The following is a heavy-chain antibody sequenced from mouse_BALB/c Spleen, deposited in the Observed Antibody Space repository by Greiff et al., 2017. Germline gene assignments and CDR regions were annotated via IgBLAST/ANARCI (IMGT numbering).Heavy chain of an antibody. CDR1: GYTFTDYE. CDR3: KRGDYCSSYGFAY. J-gene: IGHJ3*01. V-gene: IGHV1-15*01. D-gene: IGHD1-1*01. CDR2: IDPETGGT. Sequence: VQLQQSGAELVRPGASVTLSCKASGYTFTDYEMHWVKQTPVHGLEWIGAIDPETGGTAYNQKFKGKATLTADKSSSTAYMELRSLTSEDSAVYYCKRGDYCSSYGFAYWGQGTLVTVSA.